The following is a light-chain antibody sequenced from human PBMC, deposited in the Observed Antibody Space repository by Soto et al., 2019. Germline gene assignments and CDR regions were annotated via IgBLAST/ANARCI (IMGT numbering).Light chain of an antibody. CDR3: GTWDSSLSAV. Sequence: QSVLTQPPSVSAAPRQKVTLSCSGSSSDIGNNYISWYQQLPGTAPKLLIFENDKRPSGIPDRFSASKSGTSATLGITGLQTGDEADYYCGTWDSSLSAVFGGGTQLTVL. CDR1: SSDIGNNY. CDR2: END. V-gene: IGLV1-51*02. J-gene: IGLJ7*01.